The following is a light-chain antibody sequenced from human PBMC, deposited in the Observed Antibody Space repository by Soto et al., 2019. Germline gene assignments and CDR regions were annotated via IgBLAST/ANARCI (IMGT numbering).Light chain of an antibody. J-gene: IGLJ7*01. CDR2: GNS. CDR1: SSNIGAGYD. CDR3: QSYDSSLSGAV. Sequence: QSVLTQPPSVSGAPGQRVTISCTESSSNIGAGYDVHWYQQLPGTAPKVLIYGNSNRPSGVPDRFSGSKSGTSASLAITGLQAEDEADYYCQSYDSSLSGAVFGGGTQLTVL. V-gene: IGLV1-40*01.